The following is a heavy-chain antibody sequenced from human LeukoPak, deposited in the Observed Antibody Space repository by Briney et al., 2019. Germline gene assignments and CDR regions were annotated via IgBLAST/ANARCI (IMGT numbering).Heavy chain of an antibody. CDR3: ARDQVVWGISP. D-gene: IGHD3-16*01. J-gene: IGHJ5*02. Sequence: GGSLRLSCAASGFTFSDYYMSWIRQAPGKGLECIAFMSGSGNSIHYADSVKGRFTISRDNANNSLYLQLNSLRDEDTAVYFCARDQVVWGISPWGQGALVTVSS. V-gene: IGHV3-11*04. CDR1: GFTFSDYY. CDR2: MSGSGNSI.